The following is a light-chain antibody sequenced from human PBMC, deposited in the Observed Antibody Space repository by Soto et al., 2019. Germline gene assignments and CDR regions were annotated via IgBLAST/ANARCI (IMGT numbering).Light chain of an antibody. Sequence: DIVLTQSSDSLAVSLGERATTNCKYSQSVLYSSNNKNYLAWYQQKPGQPPKLLIYWASTRESGVPDRFSGSGSGTDFTLNISSLQAEDGAVYWCQRHISWRITIWGATKVEIK. CDR3: QRHISWRIT. CDR1: QSVLYSSNNKNY. V-gene: IGKV4-1*01. J-gene: IGKJ4*01. CDR2: WAS.